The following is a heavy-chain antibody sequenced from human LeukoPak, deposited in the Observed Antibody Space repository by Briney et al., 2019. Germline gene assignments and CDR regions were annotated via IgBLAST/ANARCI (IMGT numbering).Heavy chain of an antibody. CDR3: ARDGYNSAPFDY. CDR1: GDSISSSDYF. Sequence: PSETLSLTCTVSGDSISSSDYFWGWIRQPPGKELEWIGSIFYSGNTYYNPSLSSRVTMSLDKSKNQVSLKITSVTAAVTAIYYCARDGYNSAPFDYWGPGTLVTVSS. D-gene: IGHD5-24*01. CDR2: IFYSGNT. V-gene: IGHV4-39*07. J-gene: IGHJ4*02.